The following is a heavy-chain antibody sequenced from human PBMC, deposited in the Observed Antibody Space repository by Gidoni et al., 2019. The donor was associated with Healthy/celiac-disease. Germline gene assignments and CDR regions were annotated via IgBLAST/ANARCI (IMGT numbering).Heavy chain of an antibody. CDR1: GGPFSSYA. D-gene: IGHD4-17*01. Sequence: QVQLVQSGAEVKKPGSSVQVSCKASGGPFSSYAISWVRQAPGQGLEWMGGIIPSFGTANYAQKFQGRVTITADESTSTAYMELSSLRSEDTAVYYCARGPDYGDEYYFDYWGQGTLVTVSS. J-gene: IGHJ4*02. V-gene: IGHV1-69*01. CDR2: IIPSFGTA. CDR3: ARGPDYGDEYYFDY.